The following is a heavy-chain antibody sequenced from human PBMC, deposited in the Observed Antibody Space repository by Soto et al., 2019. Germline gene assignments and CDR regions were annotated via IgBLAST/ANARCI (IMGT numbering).Heavy chain of an antibody. CDR2: IYSGGST. D-gene: IGHD1-26*01. CDR3: ASLVGATTPPDYFDY. CDR1: GFTVSSNY. V-gene: IGHV3-66*01. J-gene: IGHJ4*02. Sequence: GGSLRLSCAASGFTVSSNYMSWVRQAPGKGLEWVSVIYSGGSTYYADSVKGRFTISRDNSKNTLYLQMNSLGAEDTAVYYCASLVGATTPPDYFDYWGQGTLVTVSS.